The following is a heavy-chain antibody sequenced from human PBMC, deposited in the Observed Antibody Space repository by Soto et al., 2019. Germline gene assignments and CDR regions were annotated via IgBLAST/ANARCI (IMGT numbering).Heavy chain of an antibody. CDR2: IWYDVSNK. CDR3: ARDLTPAAAGNYYGMDV. J-gene: IGHJ6*02. V-gene: IGHV3-33*01. Sequence: GGSLRLSCAASGFTFSSYGMHWVRQAPGEGLEWVAVIWYDVSNKYYADSVKGRFTISRDNSKNSLYLQMNSLRAEDTAVYYCARDLTPAAAGNYYGMDVWGQGTTVTVSS. CDR1: GFTFSSYG. D-gene: IGHD6-13*01.